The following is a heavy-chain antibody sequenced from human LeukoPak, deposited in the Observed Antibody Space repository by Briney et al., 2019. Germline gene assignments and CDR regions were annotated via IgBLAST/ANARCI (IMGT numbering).Heavy chain of an antibody. CDR2: IYYSGST. J-gene: IGHJ3*02. CDR3: ARVPVYCSSTSCSPDAFDI. CDR1: GGSISSYY. D-gene: IGHD2-2*01. Sequence: SETLSLTCTVSGGSISSYYWSWIRQPPGKGLEWIGYIYYSGSTNYNPSLKSRVTISVDTSKNQFSLKLSSVTAADTAVYYCARVPVYCSSTSCSPDAFDIWGQETMVTVSS. V-gene: IGHV4-59*01.